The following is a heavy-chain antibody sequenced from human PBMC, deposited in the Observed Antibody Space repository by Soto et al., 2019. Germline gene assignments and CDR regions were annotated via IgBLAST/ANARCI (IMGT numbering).Heavy chain of an antibody. CDR3: ARSVSLWFGELLYRSNFDY. Sequence: SETLSLTCTVSGGSMISYYWSWIRQPPGRGLEWIGFIYYAGSTKYNPSLNSRVTISVDTSKNQFSLTVTSVTAADTAVYFCARSVSLWFGELLYRSNFDYWGQGTLVTVSS. CDR1: GGSMISYY. V-gene: IGHV4-59*08. CDR2: IYYAGST. D-gene: IGHD3-10*01. J-gene: IGHJ4*02.